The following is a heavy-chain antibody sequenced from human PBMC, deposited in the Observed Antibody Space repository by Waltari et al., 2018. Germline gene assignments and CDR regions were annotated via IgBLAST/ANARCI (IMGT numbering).Heavy chain of an antibody. D-gene: IGHD6-19*01. CDR2: IRREPYNYAT. J-gene: IGHJ4*02. V-gene: IGHV3-73*01. CDR1: GSSSSGFS. Sequence: EVRVVESGGGLVPPGGALKLSCAHSGSSSSGFSIHGVRQTPGKGLEWVGRIRREPYNYATAYSASVKGRFTISRDDSKNTAFLQMNSLMTEDTAVYYCSGGEVTGTDFWGQGTLVTVSS. CDR3: SGGEVTGTDF.